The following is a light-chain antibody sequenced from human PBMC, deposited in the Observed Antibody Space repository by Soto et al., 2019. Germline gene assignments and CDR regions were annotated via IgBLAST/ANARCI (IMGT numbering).Light chain of an antibody. V-gene: IGKV3-20*01. CDR3: QQYSSSRT. CDR1: QSVSIN. CDR2: GGS. J-gene: IGKJ1*01. Sequence: EIVLTQSPGTLSLSPGERATLSCRASQSVSINLAWYQQKPGQAPRLLIYGGSSRATGIPVRFSGSGSETDFTLTITRLEPEDFAMYYCQQYSSSRTFGQGTKVDIK.